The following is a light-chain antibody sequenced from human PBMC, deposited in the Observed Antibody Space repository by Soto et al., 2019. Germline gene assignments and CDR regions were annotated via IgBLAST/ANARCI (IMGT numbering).Light chain of an antibody. Sequence: AIQLTQSPSSLSASVGDRVTITCRASQGISSALAWYQQKPGKAPKLLIYDASSLESGVPPRFSGSGSGTDFTLTISSLQPEDFATYYCQQFNNTLAFGGGTKVDIK. CDR1: QGISSA. CDR2: DAS. CDR3: QQFNNTLA. V-gene: IGKV1D-13*01. J-gene: IGKJ4*01.